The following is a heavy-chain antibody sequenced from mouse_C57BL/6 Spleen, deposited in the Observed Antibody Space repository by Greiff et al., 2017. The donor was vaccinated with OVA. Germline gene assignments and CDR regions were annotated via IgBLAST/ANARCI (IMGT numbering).Heavy chain of an antibody. CDR1: GYTFTDYN. V-gene: IGHV1-22*01. Sequence: DVQLVESGPELVKPGASVKMSCKASGYTFTDYNMHWVKQSHGKSLEWIGYINSNTGGTSYNQKFKGKATLTVNKSSSTADMELRSLTSEDSAVYYCARIITTVVPYWYFDVWGTGTTVTVSS. CDR3: ARIITTVVPYWYFDV. J-gene: IGHJ1*03. CDR2: INSNTGGT. D-gene: IGHD1-1*01.